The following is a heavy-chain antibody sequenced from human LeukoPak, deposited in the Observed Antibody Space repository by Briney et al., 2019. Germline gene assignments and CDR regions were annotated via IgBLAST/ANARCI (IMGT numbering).Heavy chain of an antibody. V-gene: IGHV3-23*01. J-gene: IGHJ4*02. CDR3: AKDPMTSVTTTAY. D-gene: IGHD4-17*01. CDR1: GFTFSSYA. Sequence: GGSLRLSCTAPGFTFSSYAMSWVRQAPGKGLEWVSSISDTGDSTYYADSVKGRFTISRDNSKNTLYLQMNSLRAEDTAVYYCAKDPMTSVTTTAYWGQGTLVTVSS. CDR2: ISDTGDST.